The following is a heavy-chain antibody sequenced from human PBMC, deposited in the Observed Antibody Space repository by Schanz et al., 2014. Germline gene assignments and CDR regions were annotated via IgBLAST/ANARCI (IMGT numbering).Heavy chain of an antibody. J-gene: IGHJ4*02. Sequence: QVQLVQSGDEVKKPGASVKVSCKTSGYTFSDYGITWGRQAPGQGLEWMGIINPSGGSTRYGQKFQGRITVTTDTATSTVYLELSSLRSDDTAVYYCGRGFSRSYIDFWGQGTLXTVSS. CDR3: GRGFSRSYIDF. CDR2: INPSGGST. V-gene: IGHV1-46*03. D-gene: IGHD6-6*01. CDR1: GYTFSDYG.